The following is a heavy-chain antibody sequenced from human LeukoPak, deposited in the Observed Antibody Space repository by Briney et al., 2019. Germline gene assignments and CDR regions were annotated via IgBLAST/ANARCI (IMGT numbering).Heavy chain of an antibody. CDR2: ISYDGSNK. D-gene: IGHD2-21*01. CDR3: AKCGGDLLRYYYYGMDV. CDR1: GFTFSSYG. Sequence: GGSLRLSCAASGFTFSSYGMHWVRQAPGKGLEWVAVISYDGSNKYYADSVKGRFTISRGNSKNTLYLQMNSLRAEDTAVYYCAKCGGDLLRYYYYGMDVWGQGTTVTVSS. V-gene: IGHV3-30*18. J-gene: IGHJ6*02.